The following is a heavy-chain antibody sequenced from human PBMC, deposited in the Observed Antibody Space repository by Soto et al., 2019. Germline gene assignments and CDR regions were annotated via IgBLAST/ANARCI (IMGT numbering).Heavy chain of an antibody. D-gene: IGHD5-12*01. V-gene: IGHV1-69*01. CDR2: IIPIFGTA. J-gene: IGHJ6*02. Sequence: ASVKVSCKASGYTFTSYAMHWVRQALGQRLEWMGGIIPIFGTANYAQKFQGRVTITADESTSTAYMELSSLRSEDTAVYYCARDTRGYSGYDSTLTYYYYYGMDVWGQGTTVTVSS. CDR1: GYTFTSYA. CDR3: ARDTRGYSGYDSTLTYYYYYGMDV.